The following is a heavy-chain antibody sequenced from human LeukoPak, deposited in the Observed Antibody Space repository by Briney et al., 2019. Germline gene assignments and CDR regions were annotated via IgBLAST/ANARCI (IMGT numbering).Heavy chain of an antibody. CDR2: IYSDGSTT. CDR1: GFTFSSYW. V-gene: IGHV3-74*01. J-gene: IGHJ3*02. D-gene: IGHD3-10*01. CDR3: ARDHGVRGLISHDAFDI. Sequence: GGSLRLSCAASGFTFSSYWMHWVRQGSGKGLVWVSRIYSDGSTTSYADSVKGRFTISRDNAKNTLYLQMNSLRAEDTAVYYCARDHGVRGLISHDAFDIWGQGTMVTVSS.